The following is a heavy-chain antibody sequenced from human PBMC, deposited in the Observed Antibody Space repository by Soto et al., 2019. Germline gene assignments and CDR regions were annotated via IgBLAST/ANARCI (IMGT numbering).Heavy chain of an antibody. CDR2: IIPIFGTA. CDR3: ARLGPSVHRSFDY. Sequence: QVQLVQSGAEVKKPGSSVKVSCKASGGTFSSYAISWVRQAPGQGLEWMGGIIPIFGTANYAQKFQGRVTIDADESTGTAAMGQSSLLSEDTSVYYGARLGPSVHRSFDYWGQGALVT. J-gene: IGHJ4*02. CDR1: GGTFSSYA. D-gene: IGHD3-16*01. V-gene: IGHV1-69*12.